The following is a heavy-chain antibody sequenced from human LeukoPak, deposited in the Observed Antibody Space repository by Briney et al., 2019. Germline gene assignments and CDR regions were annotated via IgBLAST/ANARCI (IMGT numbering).Heavy chain of an antibody. CDR3: ARPYSSSSDY. J-gene: IGHJ4*02. CDR1: GFTFSSYE. CDR2: ISSSGSTI. Sequence: PGGSLRLSCAASGFTFSSYEMNWVRQAPGKGLEWVSYISSSGSTIYYADSVKGRFTISRDNAKNSLYLQMNNLRAEDTAVYYCARPYSSSSDYWGQGTLVTVSS. V-gene: IGHV3-48*03. D-gene: IGHD6-6*01.